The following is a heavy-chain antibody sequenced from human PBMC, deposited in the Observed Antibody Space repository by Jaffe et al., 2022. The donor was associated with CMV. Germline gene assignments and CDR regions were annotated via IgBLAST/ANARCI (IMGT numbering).Heavy chain of an antibody. D-gene: IGHD3-22*01. CDR1: GGSISSYY. CDR3: ARRYSSGYYLALDAFDI. V-gene: IGHV4-59*08. Sequence: QVQLQESGPGLVKPSETLSLTCTVSGGSISSYYWSWIRQPPGKGLEWIGYIYYSGSTNYNPSLKSRVTISVDTSKNQFSLKLSSVTAADTAVYYCARRYSSGYYLALDAFDIWGQGTMVTVSS. J-gene: IGHJ3*02. CDR2: IYYSGST.